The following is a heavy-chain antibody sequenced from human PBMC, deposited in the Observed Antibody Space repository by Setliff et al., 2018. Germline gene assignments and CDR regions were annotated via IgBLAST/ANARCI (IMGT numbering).Heavy chain of an antibody. CDR3: ARSDDNFQYPDY. V-gene: IGHV4-61*09. Sequence: SETLSLTCSVSGASISSGNDFWNWIRQPAGKGLEWIGNIYTNGGTDYSPSLRSRVTISLGTSKNQFSLQLTSVTAADTAIDYCARSDDNFQYPDYWGQGTLVTVSS. D-gene: IGHD1-1*01. J-gene: IGHJ4*01. CDR1: GASISSGNDF. CDR2: IYTNGGT.